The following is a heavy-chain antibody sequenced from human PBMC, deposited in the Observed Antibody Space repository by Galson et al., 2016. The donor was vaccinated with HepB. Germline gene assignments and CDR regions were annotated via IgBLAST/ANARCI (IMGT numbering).Heavy chain of an antibody. J-gene: IGHJ4*02. V-gene: IGHV3-9*01. CDR3: ARDTAMVTSDS. CDR2: ITSNSGNI. CDR1: GFTFKNYA. D-gene: IGHD5-18*01. Sequence: SLRLSCAASGFTFKNYAVHWVRQAPGKGLEWVSGITSNSGNIGYGDSVKGRFTISRDNAKNSLYLQMNSLRAEDTAVYFCARDTAMVTSDSWGQGTLVTVSS.